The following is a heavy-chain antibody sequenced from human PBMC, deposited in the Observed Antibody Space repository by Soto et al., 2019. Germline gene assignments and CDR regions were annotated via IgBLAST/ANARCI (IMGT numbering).Heavy chain of an antibody. V-gene: IGHV3-23*01. CDR2: ISGSGGST. D-gene: IGHD4-17*01. Sequence: LSCAASGFTFSSYAMSWVRQAPGKGLEWVSAISGSGGSTYYADSVKGRFTISRDNSKNTLYLQMNSLRAEDTAVYYCAKDLSAVTTLYYFDYWGQGTLVTVSS. CDR1: GFTFSSYA. CDR3: AKDLSAVTTLYYFDY. J-gene: IGHJ4*02.